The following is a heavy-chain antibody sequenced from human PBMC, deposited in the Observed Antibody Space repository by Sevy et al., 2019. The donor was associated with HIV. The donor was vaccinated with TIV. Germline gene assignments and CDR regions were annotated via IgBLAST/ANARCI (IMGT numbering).Heavy chain of an antibody. V-gene: IGHV3-33*01. CDR3: ARVGGYVPYYYGMDV. D-gene: IGHD5-12*01. Sequence: GGSLRLSCAASGFTFSSYGMHWVRQAPGKGLEWVAVIWYDGSNKYYADSVKGRFTISRDNSKNTLYLQMNSLRAEDTAVYYWARVGGYVPYYYGMDVWGQGTTVTVSS. J-gene: IGHJ6*02. CDR2: IWYDGSNK. CDR1: GFTFSSYG.